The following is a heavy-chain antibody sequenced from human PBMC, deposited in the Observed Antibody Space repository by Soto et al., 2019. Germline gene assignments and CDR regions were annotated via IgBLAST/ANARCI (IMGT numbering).Heavy chain of an antibody. CDR1: GYAFTSFG. CDR3: VRENWNYDYYYGMDV. D-gene: IGHD1-1*01. J-gene: IGHJ6*02. Sequence: GASVKVSCKASGYAFTSFGITWVRHAPGQGLEWMGWISAYNDNTNYAQKFQDRVTMTTDTSTSTAYMELRSLRSDDTAVYYCVRENWNYDYYYGMDVWGQGTTVTSP. CDR2: ISAYNDNT. V-gene: IGHV1-18*04.